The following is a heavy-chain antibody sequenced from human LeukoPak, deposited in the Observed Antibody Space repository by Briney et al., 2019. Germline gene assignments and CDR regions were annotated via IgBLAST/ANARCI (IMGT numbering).Heavy chain of an antibody. D-gene: IGHD6-19*01. CDR3: ARHIAVAGNAFDI. CDR1: GGSISSYY. V-gene: IGHV4-59*08. CDR2: IYYSGST. J-gene: IGHJ3*02. Sequence: PSETLSLTCTVSGGSISSYYWSWIRQPPGKGLEWIGYIYYSGSTNYNPSLKSRVTISVDTSKNQFSLKLSSVTAADTAVYYCARHIAVAGNAFDIWGQGTMVTVSS.